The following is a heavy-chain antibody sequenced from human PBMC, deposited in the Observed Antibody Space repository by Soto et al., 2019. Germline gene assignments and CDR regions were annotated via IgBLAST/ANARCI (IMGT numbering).Heavy chain of an antibody. D-gene: IGHD5-18*01. CDR2: IYYSGST. V-gene: IGHV4-59*08. CDR1: GGSISSYY. Sequence: SETLSLTCTVSGGSISSYYWGWIRQPPGKGLEWIGYIYYSGSTNYNPSLKSRVTISVDTSKNQFSLKLSSVTAADTAVYYCACIFSGGYGYGFYYYGMDVWGQGTTVTVSS. CDR3: ACIFSGGYGYGFYYYGMDV. J-gene: IGHJ6*02.